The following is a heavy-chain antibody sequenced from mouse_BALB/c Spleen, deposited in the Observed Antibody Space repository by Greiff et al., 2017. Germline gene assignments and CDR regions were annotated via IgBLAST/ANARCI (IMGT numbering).Heavy chain of an antibody. D-gene: IGHD2-14*01. V-gene: IGHV1S56*01. CDR3: ARGDYRYDEGFAY. CDR1: GYTFTSYY. Sequence: VQGVESGPELVKPGASVKMSCKASGYTFTSYYIHWVKQRPGQGLEWIGWIYPGDGSTKYNEKFKGKTTLTADKSSSTAYMLLSSLTSEDSAIYFCARGDYRYDEGFAYWGQGTLVTVSA. CDR2: IYPGDGST. J-gene: IGHJ3*01.